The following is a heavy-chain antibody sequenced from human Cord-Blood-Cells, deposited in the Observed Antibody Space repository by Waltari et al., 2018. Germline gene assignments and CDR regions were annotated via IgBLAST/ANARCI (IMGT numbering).Heavy chain of an antibody. J-gene: IGHJ4*02. D-gene: IGHD6-13*01. CDR1: GGTFSSYA. CDR2: IIPIFGTA. V-gene: IGHV1-69*06. CDR3: ARDSSIAAAGICVYFDY. Sequence: KKPGSSVKVSCKASGGTFSSYAISWVRQAPGQGLEWMGGIIPIFGTANYAQKFQGRVTITADKSTSTAYMELSSLRYEDTAVYYCARDSSIAAAGICVYFDYWGQGTLVTVSS.